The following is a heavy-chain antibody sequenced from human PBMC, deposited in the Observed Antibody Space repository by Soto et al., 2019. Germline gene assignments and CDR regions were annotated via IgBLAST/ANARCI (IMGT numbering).Heavy chain of an antibody. Sequence: QVQLVESGGGVVQPGRSLGLSCAASGFTFSSYAMHWVRQAPGKGLEWVAVISYDGSNKYYADSVKGRFTISRDNSKNTLYLQMNSLRAEDTAVYYCARDYGLYSGSYSVGVYWGQGTLVTVSS. J-gene: IGHJ4*02. V-gene: IGHV3-30-3*01. D-gene: IGHD1-26*01. CDR3: ARDYGLYSGSYSVGVY. CDR1: GFTFSSYA. CDR2: ISYDGSNK.